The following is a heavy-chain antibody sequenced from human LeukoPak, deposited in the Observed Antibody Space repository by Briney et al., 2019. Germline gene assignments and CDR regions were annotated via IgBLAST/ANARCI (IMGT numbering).Heavy chain of an antibody. Sequence: SVKVSCKASGGTFSSYAISWVRQAPGQGLEWMGRIIPILGIANYAQKFQGRVTITADKSTSTAYMELSSLRSEDTAVYYCAREALEPNCSGGSCHFDYWGQGTLVTVSS. D-gene: IGHD2-15*01. V-gene: IGHV1-69*04. CDR2: IIPILGIA. CDR1: GGTFSSYA. CDR3: AREALEPNCSGGSCHFDY. J-gene: IGHJ4*02.